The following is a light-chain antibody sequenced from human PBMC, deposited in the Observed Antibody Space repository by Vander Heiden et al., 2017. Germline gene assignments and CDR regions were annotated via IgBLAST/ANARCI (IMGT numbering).Light chain of an antibody. CDR2: WAS. CDR3: QQYYSTLSIT. J-gene: IGKJ5*01. Sequence: DIVMIQSPDSLPVSLSERATITRKHSQSVLYSANNSNSISWYQQKPGQPPKLLIYWASTRESGVPDRVSVSGCGTDFTLTISSLQAEDVAVDYYQQYYSTLSITFGRGTQLEIK. CDR1: QSVLYSANNSNS. V-gene: IGKV4-1*01.